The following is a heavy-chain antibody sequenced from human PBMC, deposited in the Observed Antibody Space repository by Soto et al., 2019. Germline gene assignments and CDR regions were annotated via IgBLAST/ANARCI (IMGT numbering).Heavy chain of an antibody. D-gene: IGHD6-6*01. Sequence: PGGSLRLSCAASGFSFSTYAMSWVRQAPGKGMEWVSVISGSGTNTYYADYVKGRFTISRDNSKNTLCLQINSLRGEDTAVYYCAKLVGGTSSGELWGQGMLVTVSS. CDR2: ISGSGTNT. CDR3: AKLVGGTSSGEL. V-gene: IGHV3-23*01. J-gene: IGHJ4*02. CDR1: GFSFSTYA.